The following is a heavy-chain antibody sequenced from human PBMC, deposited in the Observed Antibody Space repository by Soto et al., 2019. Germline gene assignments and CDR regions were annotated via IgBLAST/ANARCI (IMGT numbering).Heavy chain of an antibody. D-gene: IGHD3-9*01. Sequence: PSETLSLTCSFSDYSINSDKYYWGWIRQPPGKGLEWIGSIYYRGDAYYNPSLQTRVTISLDKSKSQFSLKLNSVTAADSAVYFCARLEGLATISYYFDFWGPGALVTVSS. J-gene: IGHJ4*02. V-gene: IGHV4-39*01. CDR2: IYYRGDA. CDR3: ARLEGLATISYYFDF. CDR1: DYSINSDKYY.